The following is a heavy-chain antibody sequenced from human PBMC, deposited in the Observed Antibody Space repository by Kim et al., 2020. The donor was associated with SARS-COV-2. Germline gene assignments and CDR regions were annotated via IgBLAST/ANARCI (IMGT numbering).Heavy chain of an antibody. Sequence: ADPVKGRFTISRENSKNPLSLQMNSLRAEDTAVYYCARARGGSYYYGMDVWGQGTTVTVSS. CDR3: ARARGGSYYYGMDV. V-gene: IGHV3-30*01. J-gene: IGHJ6*02. D-gene: IGHD1-26*01.